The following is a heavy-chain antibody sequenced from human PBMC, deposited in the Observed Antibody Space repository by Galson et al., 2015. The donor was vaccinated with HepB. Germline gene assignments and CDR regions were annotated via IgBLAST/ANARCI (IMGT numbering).Heavy chain of an antibody. CDR1: GFTFSNAW. Sequence: SLRLSCAASGFTFSNAWMNWVRQAPGKGLEWVGRIKSKGDYGTIDYAAPVKGRFTISRDDSKNTLYLQMNSLKTEDTAMYYCTTRQTPLLWGQGTLVTVSS. CDR2: IKSKGDYGTI. D-gene: IGHD3-10*01. V-gene: IGHV3-15*07. CDR3: TTRQTPLL. J-gene: IGHJ4*02.